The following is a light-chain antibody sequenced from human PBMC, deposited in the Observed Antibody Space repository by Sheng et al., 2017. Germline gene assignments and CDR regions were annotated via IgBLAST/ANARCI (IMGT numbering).Light chain of an antibody. V-gene: IGLV1-36*01. CDR1: SFNIGNNA. Sequence: QSVLTQPPSVSEAPRQRVTISCSGSSFNIGNNAVNWYQQLPGKAPKVLIYNDDLLPSGVSDRFSGSKSGTSATLGITGLQTGDEADYYCGTWDSSLSAGVFGGGTKLTVL. CDR2: NDD. J-gene: IGLJ3*02. CDR3: GTWDSSLSAGV.